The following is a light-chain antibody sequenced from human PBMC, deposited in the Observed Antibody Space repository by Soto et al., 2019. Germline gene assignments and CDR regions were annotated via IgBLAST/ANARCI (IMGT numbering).Light chain of an antibody. Sequence: DIQMTQSPSTLSASVGDRVTITCRASQSISSWLAWYQQKPGKAPKLLIYDASSLESGVPSRFRGSGSGTEFTRTISSLQPDDFATYYCQQYNSYSPTFGQGTKLEIK. CDR1: QSISSW. CDR2: DAS. CDR3: QQYNSYSPT. J-gene: IGKJ2*01. V-gene: IGKV1-5*01.